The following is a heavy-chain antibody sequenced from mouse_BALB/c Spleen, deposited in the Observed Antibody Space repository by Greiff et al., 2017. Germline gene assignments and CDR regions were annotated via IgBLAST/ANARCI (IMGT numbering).Heavy chain of an antibody. CDR3: TAASPFAY. D-gene: IGHD1-2*01. Sequence: EVKLQESGGGLVQPGGSMKLSCVASGFTFSNYWMNWVRQSPEKGLEWVAEIRLKSNNYATHYAESVKGRFTISRDDSKSSVYLQMNNLRAEDTGIYYCTAASPFAYWGQGTLVTVSA. CDR2: IRLKSNNYAT. V-gene: IGHV6-6*02. CDR1: GFTFSNYW. J-gene: IGHJ3*01.